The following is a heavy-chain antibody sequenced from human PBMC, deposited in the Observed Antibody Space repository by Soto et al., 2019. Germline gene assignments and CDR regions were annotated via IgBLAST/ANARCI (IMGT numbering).Heavy chain of an antibody. V-gene: IGHV3-7*03. Sequence: EVQLLGSGGGLVQPGGSLRLSCVGSGFTFSTYWMNWVRQAPGKGLEWVANINPDGNVGTYVDSVRGRFTSFRDNVKNSLFLQMNSLRADDTAVYFCAGWGGHDYNYWGQGIMVTVSS. CDR3: AGWGGHDYNY. CDR1: GFTFSTYW. D-gene: IGHD4-4*01. CDR2: INPDGNVG. J-gene: IGHJ4*02.